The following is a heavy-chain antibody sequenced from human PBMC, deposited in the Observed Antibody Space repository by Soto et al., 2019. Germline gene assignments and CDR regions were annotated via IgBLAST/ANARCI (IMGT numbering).Heavy chain of an antibody. CDR3: ARDKKKTAAMWGNWFDP. D-gene: IGHD2-2*01. CDR1: GYTFTSYG. CDR2: ISAYNGNT. Sequence: QVPLVQSGAEVKKPGASVKVSCKASGYTFTSYGISWVRQAPGQGLEWMGWISAYNGNTNYAQKLQGRVTMTTDTSTSTAYMELRSLRSDDTAVYYCARDKKKTAAMWGNWFDPWGQGTLVTVSS. J-gene: IGHJ5*02. V-gene: IGHV1-18*01.